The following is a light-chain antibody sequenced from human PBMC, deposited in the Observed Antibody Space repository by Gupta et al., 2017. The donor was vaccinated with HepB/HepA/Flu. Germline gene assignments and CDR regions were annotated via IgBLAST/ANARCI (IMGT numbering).Light chain of an antibody. CDR2: DVS. CDR1: SSDVGGYNS. CDR3: TSFRSGSTLVI. Sequence: QSGLTQPASVSGSPGQSITISCTGNSSDVGGYNSVSWYQQYPGRAPKLLIYDVSNRPSGVSNRFSGSKTGNSASLTISGLQAEDEAVYYCTSFRSGSTLVIFGGGTELTVL. V-gene: IGLV2-14*03. J-gene: IGLJ2*01.